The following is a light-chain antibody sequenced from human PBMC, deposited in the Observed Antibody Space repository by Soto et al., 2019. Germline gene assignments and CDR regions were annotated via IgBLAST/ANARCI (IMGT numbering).Light chain of an antibody. V-gene: IGKV1-27*01. CDR1: QGISNY. J-gene: IGKJ3*01. CDR2: AAS. CDR3: QKYNSVPFT. Sequence: DIQMTQSPSSLSASVGDRVTITCRTSQGISNYLDWYQQKPGKVPELLIYAASTLESGVSSRFSGSGSGTEFTLTISSLQSEDVATYFCQKYNSVPFTFGPGTKVNIK.